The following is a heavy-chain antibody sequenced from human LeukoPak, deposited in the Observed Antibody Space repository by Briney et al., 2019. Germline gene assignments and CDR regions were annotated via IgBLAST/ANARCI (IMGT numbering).Heavy chain of an antibody. J-gene: IGHJ4*02. D-gene: IGHD3-3*01. V-gene: IGHV3-23*01. Sequence: GGSLRLSCAASGFTFSSSAMSWVRQAPGKGLEWVSAISNNGGYTYYADSVQGRFTISRDNSKSTLCLQMNSLKTEDTAVYYCITGDYDFWSGFYSPNHYFDYWGQGTLVTVSS. CDR2: ISNNGGYT. CDR3: ITGDYDFWSGFYSPNHYFDY. CDR1: GFTFSSSA.